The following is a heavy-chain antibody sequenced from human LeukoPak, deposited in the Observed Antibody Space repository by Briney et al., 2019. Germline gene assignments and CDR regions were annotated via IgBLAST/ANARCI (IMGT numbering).Heavy chain of an antibody. J-gene: IGHJ6*02. D-gene: IGHD3-9*01. CDR1: GFTFSSDW. Sequence: GGSLRLSCAASGFTFSSDWMHWVRQAPGQGLVWVSRINPAGSSTNYADSVKGRFTISRDNAMNTLYLQMNSLRAEDTAVYYCAKGQNYDILTGYYIYYYYYGMDVWGQGTTVTVSS. V-gene: IGHV3-74*01. CDR2: INPAGSST. CDR3: AKGQNYDILTGYYIYYYYYGMDV.